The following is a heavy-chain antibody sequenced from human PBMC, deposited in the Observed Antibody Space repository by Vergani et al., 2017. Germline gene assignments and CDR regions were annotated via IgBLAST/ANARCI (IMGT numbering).Heavy chain of an antibody. Sequence: QVQLQESGPGLVKPSQTLSLTCTVSGGSISSGGYYWSWIRQHPGKGLEWIGYIYYSGSTYYNPSLKSRVTISVDTSKNQFSLKLSAVTAADTAVYYCARGGDYGDPVWFDPWGQGTLVTVSS. CDR3: ARGGDYGDPVWFDP. CDR1: GGSISSGGYY. V-gene: IGHV4-31*03. D-gene: IGHD4-17*01. J-gene: IGHJ5*02. CDR2: IYYSGST.